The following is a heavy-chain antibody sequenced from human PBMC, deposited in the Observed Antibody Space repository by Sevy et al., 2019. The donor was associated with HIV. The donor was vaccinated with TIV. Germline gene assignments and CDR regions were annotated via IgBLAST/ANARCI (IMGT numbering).Heavy chain of an antibody. CDR3: ARHGGLVDRGFDF. Sequence: SETLSLTCTVSGGSIARSSYDWGWIRQSPGKGLEWIGSIYFSGSTSYATSLRSRVTISGATSKNQVSLKMRSVTATDTAFYYCARHGGLVDRGFDFWGQGALVTVSS. V-gene: IGHV4-39*01. J-gene: IGHJ4*02. D-gene: IGHD3-10*01. CDR1: GGSIARSSYD. CDR2: IYFSGST.